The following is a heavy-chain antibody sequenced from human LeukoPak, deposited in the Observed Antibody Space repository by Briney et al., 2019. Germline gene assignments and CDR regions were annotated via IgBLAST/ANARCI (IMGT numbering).Heavy chain of an antibody. V-gene: IGHV1-8*01. J-gene: IGHJ4*02. Sequence: GASVKVSCKASGYTFTSHDINWVRQATGQGLEWMGWMNPNSGYTGYEQKFQGRVTMTRDTSTSTAYMELSSLRSEDTAVYYCARVPEEWEQLSEPHWGQGTLVTVSS. CDR2: MNPNSGYT. D-gene: IGHD1-14*01. CDR3: ARVPEEWEQLSEPH. CDR1: GYTFTSHD.